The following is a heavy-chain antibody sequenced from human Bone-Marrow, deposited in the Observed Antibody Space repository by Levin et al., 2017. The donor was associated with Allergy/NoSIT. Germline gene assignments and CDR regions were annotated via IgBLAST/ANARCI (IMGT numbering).Heavy chain of an antibody. CDR2: IYYSGST. Sequence: SETLSLTCTVSGGSISSSSYYWGWIRQPPGKGLEWIGSIYYSGSTYYNPSLKSRVTISVDTSKNQFSLKLSSVTAADTAVYYCARDLSGSSRRDAFDIWGQGTMVTVSS. V-gene: IGHV4-39*07. D-gene: IGHD1-26*01. CDR1: GGSISSSSYY. CDR3: ARDLSGSSRRDAFDI. J-gene: IGHJ3*02.